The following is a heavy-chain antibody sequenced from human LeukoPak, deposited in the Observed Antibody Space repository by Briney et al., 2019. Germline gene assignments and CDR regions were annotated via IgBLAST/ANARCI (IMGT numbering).Heavy chain of an antibody. CDR3: ARSMVRGKENWFDP. V-gene: IGHV1-2*02. J-gene: IGHJ5*02. Sequence: ASVKVSCKASGYTFTGYYMHWVRQAPGQGLEWMGWINPNSGGTNYAQKFQGRVTMTRDTSISTAYMELSRLRSDDTAVYYCARSMVRGKENWFDPWGQGTLVTVSS. CDR2: INPNSGGT. D-gene: IGHD3-10*01. CDR1: GYTFTGYY.